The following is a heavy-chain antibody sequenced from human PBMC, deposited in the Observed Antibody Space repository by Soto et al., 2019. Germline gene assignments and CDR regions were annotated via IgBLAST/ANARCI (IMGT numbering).Heavy chain of an antibody. D-gene: IGHD4-4*01. V-gene: IGHV3-13*01. Sequence: GGSLRLSCAASGFTFSSYDMHWVRQATGKGLEWVSAIGTAGDTYYPGSVKGRFTISRENAKNSLYLQMNSLRAGDTAVYYCARGPAGEVTPLPYYYMDVWGKGTKVTVSS. CDR1: GFTFSSYD. CDR2: IGTAGDT. CDR3: ARGPAGEVTPLPYYYMDV. J-gene: IGHJ6*03.